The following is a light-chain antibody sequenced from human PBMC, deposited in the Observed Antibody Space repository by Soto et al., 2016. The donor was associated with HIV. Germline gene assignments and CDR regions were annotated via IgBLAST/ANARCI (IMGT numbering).Light chain of an antibody. CDR3: QQLNSYPIT. CDR1: QSVSVW. Sequence: DIQMTQFPSTLSASIGDRVTITCRASQSVSVWLAWYQQKPGKAPKLLIYAASTLQSGVPSRFSGSGSGTEFTLTISSLQPEDFATYYCQQLNSYPITFGQGTRLEIK. CDR2: AAS. V-gene: IGKV1-5*01. J-gene: IGKJ5*01.